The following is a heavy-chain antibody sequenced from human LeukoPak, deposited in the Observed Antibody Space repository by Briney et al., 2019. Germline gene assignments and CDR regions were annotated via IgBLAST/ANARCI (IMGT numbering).Heavy chain of an antibody. J-gene: IGHJ3*02. Sequence: GGSLKLSCAASGFTFSGSAMHWVRQASGKGLGWVGRIRSKANSYATAYAASVKGRFTISRDDSKNTAYLQMNSLKTEDTAVYYCTRPLRGGELDAFDIWGQGTMVTVSS. D-gene: IGHD3-16*01. CDR3: TRPLRGGELDAFDI. CDR1: GFTFSGSA. V-gene: IGHV3-73*01. CDR2: IRSKANSYAT.